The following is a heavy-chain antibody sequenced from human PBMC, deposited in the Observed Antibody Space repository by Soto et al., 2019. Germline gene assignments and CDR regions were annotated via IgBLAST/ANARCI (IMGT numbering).Heavy chain of an antibody. CDR1: GGSISGGGYY. Sequence: QVQLQESGPGLVRPSQTLSLTCSASGGSISGGGYYWSWIRQHPGKGLEWIGFITDSGSTYYSPSLKSRVTISVDTSRNQFSLNLNSVTAADTAVYYCAKDPLYGWFDPWGQGTLVTVSS. D-gene: IGHD2-2*02. J-gene: IGHJ5*02. CDR2: ITDSGST. V-gene: IGHV4-31*03. CDR3: AKDPLYGWFDP.